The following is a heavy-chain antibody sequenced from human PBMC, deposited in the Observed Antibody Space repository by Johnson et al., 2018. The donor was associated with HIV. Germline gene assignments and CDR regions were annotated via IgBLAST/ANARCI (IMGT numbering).Heavy chain of an antibody. V-gene: IGHV3-30-3*01. J-gene: IGHJ3*02. CDR1: GFTFSSYA. Sequence: QVQLVESGGGVVQPGRSLRLSCAASGFTFSSYAMHWVRQAPGKGLEWVAVISYDGSNKYYADSVKGRFTISRDNSKNTLYLQMNSLGAEDTAVYYCARDGGYSYGDAFDIWSQVTMVTVSS. D-gene: IGHD5-18*01. CDR3: ARDGGYSYGDAFDI. CDR2: ISYDGSNK.